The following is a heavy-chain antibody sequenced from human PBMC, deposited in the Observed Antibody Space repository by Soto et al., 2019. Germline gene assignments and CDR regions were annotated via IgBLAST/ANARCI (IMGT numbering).Heavy chain of an antibody. V-gene: IGHV2-5*01. J-gene: IGHJ4*02. Sequence: SCPPLVHPPQTLTVTCTFSGFSLSPSGAGVGWIRQSPGKAPEWLALISWKDEKRYNPGLKSRLTITKDTSKNQVVLTMTDLDPVDTATYFCAHRYGGNYYRWYFDSWGQGTLVTVSS. CDR1: GFSLSPSGAG. CDR2: ISWKDEK. CDR3: AHRYGGNYYRWYFDS. D-gene: IGHD1-26*01.